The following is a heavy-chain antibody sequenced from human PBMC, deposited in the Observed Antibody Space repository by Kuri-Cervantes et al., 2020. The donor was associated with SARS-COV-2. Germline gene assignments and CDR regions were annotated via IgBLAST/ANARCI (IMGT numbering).Heavy chain of an antibody. Sequence: ASVKVSCKASGGTFSSYAINWVRQATGQGLEWMGWMNPNSGNTGYAQKFQGRVTITRNTSMSTAYMELSSLRSEDTAVYYCAREGYCSSTSCSQGGPYAFDIWGQGTMVTVSS. CDR2: MNPNSGNT. J-gene: IGHJ3*02. CDR1: GGTFSSYA. CDR3: AREGYCSSTSCSQGGPYAFDI. V-gene: IGHV1-8*03. D-gene: IGHD2-2*01.